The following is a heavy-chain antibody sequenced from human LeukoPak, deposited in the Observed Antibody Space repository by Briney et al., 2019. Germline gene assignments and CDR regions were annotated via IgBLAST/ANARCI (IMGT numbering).Heavy chain of an antibody. J-gene: IGHJ4*02. CDR3: ARDSASDDFWSGYYDY. Sequence: ASVKVSCKASGYTFTSYGISWVRQAPGQGLEWMGWISAYNGNTNYAQKLQGRVTMTTDTSTSTAYMELRSLRSDDTAVYYCARDSASDDFWSGYYDYWGQGTLVTVSS. D-gene: IGHD3-3*01. CDR2: ISAYNGNT. V-gene: IGHV1-18*01. CDR1: GYTFTSYG.